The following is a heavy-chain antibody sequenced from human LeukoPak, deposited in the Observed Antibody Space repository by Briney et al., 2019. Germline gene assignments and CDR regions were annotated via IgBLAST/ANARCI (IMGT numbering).Heavy chain of an antibody. J-gene: IGHJ4*02. D-gene: IGHD5-24*01. Sequence: ASVKVSCKASGGTFSSYAISWVRQAPGQGLEWMGGIIPIFGTANYAQKFQGRVTITADKSTSTAYMELSSLRSEDTAVYYCARASEMATILDYWGQGTLVTVSS. V-gene: IGHV1-69*06. CDR3: ARASEMATILDY. CDR1: GGTFSSYA. CDR2: IIPIFGTA.